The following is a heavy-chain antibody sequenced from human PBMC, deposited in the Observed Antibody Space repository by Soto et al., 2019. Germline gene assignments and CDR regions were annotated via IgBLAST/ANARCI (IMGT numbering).Heavy chain of an antibody. CDR3: ARPRGVSGYDSFDY. D-gene: IGHD5-12*01. CDR1: GGSISSSSYY. V-gene: IGHV4-39*01. Sequence: QLQLQESGPGVVKPSETLSLTCTVSGGSISSSSYYWGWIRQPPGKRLEWIGSIYYSGSTYYNPSLKSRVTISVDTSKNQFSLKLSSVTAADTAVYYCARPRGVSGYDSFDYWGQGTLVTVSS. J-gene: IGHJ4*02. CDR2: IYYSGST.